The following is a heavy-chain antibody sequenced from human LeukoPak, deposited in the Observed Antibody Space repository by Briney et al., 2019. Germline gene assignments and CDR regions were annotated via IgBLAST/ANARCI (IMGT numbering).Heavy chain of an antibody. J-gene: IGHJ4*02. D-gene: IGHD3-9*01. V-gene: IGHV3-21*01. CDR3: ARERNYDILTGTFDY. Sequence: GGSLRLSCAASGFTFSSYSMNWVRQAPGKGLEWVSSISSSSSYIYYADSVKGRFTIPRDNAKNSLYLQMNSLRAEDTAVYYCARERNYDILTGTFDYWGQGTLVTFSS. CDR1: GFTFSSYS. CDR2: ISSSSSYI.